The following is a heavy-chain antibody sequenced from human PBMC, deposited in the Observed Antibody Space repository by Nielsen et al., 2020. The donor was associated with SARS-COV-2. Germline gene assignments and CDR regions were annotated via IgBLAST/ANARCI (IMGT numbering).Heavy chain of an antibody. Sequence: GGSLRLSCAASGFTFDDYAMHWVRQAPGKGLEWVSGISWNSGSIGYADSVKGRFTISRDNSKNTLYLQMNSLRAEDTAVYYCAKAGNSSSSGWFDPWGQGTLVTVSS. CDR1: GFTFDDYA. CDR3: AKAGNSSSSGWFDP. D-gene: IGHD6-6*01. J-gene: IGHJ5*02. CDR2: ISWNSGSI. V-gene: IGHV3-9*01.